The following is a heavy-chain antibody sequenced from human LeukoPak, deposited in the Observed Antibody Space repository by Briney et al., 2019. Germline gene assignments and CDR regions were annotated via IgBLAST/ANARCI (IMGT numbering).Heavy chain of an antibody. CDR3: ARMTYDSSAYYFDY. D-gene: IGHD3-22*01. CDR2: ISAYNGDT. J-gene: IGHJ4*02. V-gene: IGHV1-18*01. Sequence: ASVKVSCKASGYTFTSYGFSWVRQAPGEGLEWMGRISAYNGDTNYAQKLQGRITMTTATSTSTAYMELRSLRSDDTAVYYCARMTYDSSAYYFDYWGQGTLVTVSS. CDR1: GYTFTSYG.